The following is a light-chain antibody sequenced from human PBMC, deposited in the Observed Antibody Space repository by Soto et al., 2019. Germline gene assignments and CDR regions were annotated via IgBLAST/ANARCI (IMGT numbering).Light chain of an antibody. V-gene: IGKV3-20*01. CDR3: QQYCSTPLT. Sequence: EIVLTQSPGTLSLSTGERATLSCRASQSVSSSYLAWYQQKPGQTPRLVIYNAYSRASGIPDRFSGSGSGTDFTLTISRLEPEDFAVYYCQQYCSTPLTFCGGTKVEIK. J-gene: IGKJ4*01. CDR1: QSVSSSY. CDR2: NAY.